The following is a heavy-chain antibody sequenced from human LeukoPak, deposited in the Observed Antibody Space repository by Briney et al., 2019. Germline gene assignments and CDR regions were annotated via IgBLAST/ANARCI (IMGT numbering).Heavy chain of an antibody. Sequence: LSQTLSLTCAISGDSVSSNSAAWNWIRQSPSRGLEWLGRTYYRSNWFNDFALSVKSRITINPDTSKNQFSLQLNSVTPEDTAVYYCAKSYGDSNWFDPWGQGTLVTVSS. D-gene: IGHD4-17*01. CDR3: AKSYGDSNWFDP. V-gene: IGHV6-1*01. CDR1: GDSVSSNSAA. CDR2: TYYRSNWFN. J-gene: IGHJ5*02.